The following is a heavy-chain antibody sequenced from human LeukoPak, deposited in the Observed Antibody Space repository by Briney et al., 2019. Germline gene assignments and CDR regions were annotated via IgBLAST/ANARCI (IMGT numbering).Heavy chain of an antibody. CDR2: TSGSGGST. CDR1: GFTFSSYD. D-gene: IGHD2-15*01. CDR3: AKNGGSQCYSHLDS. V-gene: IGHV3-23*01. J-gene: IGHJ4*02. Sequence: WGTLTLSCAASGFTFSSYDMSWLRQAPGKGLESVSGTSGSGGSTYYAGSVKGRFTISRDNSKNTLYLQMNSLRVEDTAVYYCAKNGGSQCYSHLDSWGRGTLVTVSS.